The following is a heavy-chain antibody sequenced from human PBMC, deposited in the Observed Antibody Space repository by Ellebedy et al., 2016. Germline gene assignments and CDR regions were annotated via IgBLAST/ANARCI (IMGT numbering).Heavy chain of an antibody. CDR1: GYTFSNYG. V-gene: IGHV1-18*01. Sequence: ASVKVSCXASGYTFSNYGITWVRQAPGQGLEWMGWISAYNGNTNYAQKLQGRVTMTTDTSTSTAYMELRSLRSDDTAMYYCARDRKAAAGLSVYYYYYGMDVWGQGTTVTASS. D-gene: IGHD6-13*01. J-gene: IGHJ6*02. CDR2: ISAYNGNT. CDR3: ARDRKAAAGLSVYYYYYGMDV.